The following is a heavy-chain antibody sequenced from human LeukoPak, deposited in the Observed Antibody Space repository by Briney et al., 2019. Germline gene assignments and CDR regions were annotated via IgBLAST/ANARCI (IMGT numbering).Heavy chain of an antibody. CDR3: ARSSLTGWFDP. D-gene: IGHD2-8*02. Sequence: PSEILSLTCTVSGGSISSGDYYWSWIRQPPGKGLEWIGYIYYSGSTYYNPSLKSRVTISVDTSKNQFSLKLSSVTAADTAVYYCARSSLTGWFDPWGQGTLVTVSS. V-gene: IGHV4-30-4*01. CDR1: GGSISSGDYY. CDR2: IYYSGST. J-gene: IGHJ5*02.